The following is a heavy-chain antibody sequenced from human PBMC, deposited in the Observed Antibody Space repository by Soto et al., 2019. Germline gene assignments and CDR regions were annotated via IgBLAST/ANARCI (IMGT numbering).Heavy chain of an antibody. Sequence: QVQLVQSGAEVKKPGSSVKVSCKASGGAFNKFAITWVRQAPGQGLEWMGAIIPFFSTPNYAQRPQGRVTITADESTSTSYMELSSLRSEDTAIYYCARDRVMRGNSYYYGMDVWGQGTTVTVSS. CDR2: IIPFFSTP. CDR3: ARDRVMRGNSYYYGMDV. CDR1: GGAFNKFA. D-gene: IGHD3-10*01. J-gene: IGHJ6*02. V-gene: IGHV1-69*12.